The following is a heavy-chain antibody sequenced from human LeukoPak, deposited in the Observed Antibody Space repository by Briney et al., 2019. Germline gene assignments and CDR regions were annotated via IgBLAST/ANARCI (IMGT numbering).Heavy chain of an antibody. CDR1: GLTLSGYW. J-gene: IGHJ4*02. D-gene: IGHD1/OR15-1a*01. V-gene: IGHV3-74*01. Sequence: GGSLRLSCSASGLTLSGYWMHWVRQIPGKGLVWVSRIDSDGSGTSYADSMKGRFTISRDDVKNMLYLQMNSLGVEDTGLYYCSTVEHFWGQGTLVTVSS. CDR2: IDSDGSGT. CDR3: STVEHF.